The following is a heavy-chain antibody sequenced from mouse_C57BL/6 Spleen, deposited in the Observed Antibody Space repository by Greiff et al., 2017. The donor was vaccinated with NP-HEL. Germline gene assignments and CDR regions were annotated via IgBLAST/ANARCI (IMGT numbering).Heavy chain of an antibody. CDR2: IYPGDGDT. V-gene: IGHV1-80*01. CDR3: APPLTGIGYFDV. Sequence: VKLQESGAELVKPGASVKISCKASGYAFSSYWMNWVKQRPGKGLEWIGQIYPGDGDTNYNGKFKGKATLTADKSSSTAYMQLSSLTSEDSAVYFCAPPLTGIGYFDVWGTGTTVTVSS. J-gene: IGHJ1*03. CDR1: GYAFSSYW. D-gene: IGHD4-1*01.